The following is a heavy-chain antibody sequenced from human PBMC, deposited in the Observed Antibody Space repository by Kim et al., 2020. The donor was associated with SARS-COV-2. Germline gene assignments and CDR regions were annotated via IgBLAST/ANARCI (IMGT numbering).Heavy chain of an antibody. CDR3: AREGEQWLPPGTFDI. D-gene: IGHD6-19*01. J-gene: IGHJ3*02. CDR2: IYYSGST. CDR1: GGSVSSGSYY. V-gene: IGHV4-61*01. Sequence: SETLSLTCTVSGGSVSSGSYYWSWIRQPPGKGLEWIGYIYYSGSTNYNPSLKSRVTISVDTSKNQFSLKLSSVTAADTAVYYCAREGEQWLPPGTFDIWGQGTMVTVSS.